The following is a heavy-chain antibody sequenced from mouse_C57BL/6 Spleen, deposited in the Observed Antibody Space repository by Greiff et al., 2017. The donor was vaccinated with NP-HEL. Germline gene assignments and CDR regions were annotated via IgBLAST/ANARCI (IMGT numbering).Heavy chain of an antibody. CDR1: GYTFTDYN. D-gene: IGHD2-4*01. CDR3: ANYDYDFTWFAY. V-gene: IGHV1-22*01. CDR2: INPNNGGT. J-gene: IGHJ3*01. Sequence: EVQLQQSGPELVKPGASVKMSCKASGYTFTDYNMHWVKQSHGQSLEWIGYINPNNGGTSYNQKFKGKATLTVNKSSSTAYMELRSLTSEDSAVYYCANYDYDFTWFAYWGQGTLVTVSA.